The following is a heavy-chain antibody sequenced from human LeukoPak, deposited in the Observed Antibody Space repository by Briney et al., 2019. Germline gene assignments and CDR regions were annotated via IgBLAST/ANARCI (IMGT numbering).Heavy chain of an antibody. V-gene: IGHV1-8*01. CDR1: GYTFTSYD. J-gene: IGHJ4*02. Sequence: ASVKVSCKASGYTFTSYDISWVRQATGQGLEWMGWMNPNSGNTGYAQKFQGRVTMTRNTSISTAYMELSSLRSEDTAVYYCARGRKPIAVAGYYFDYWGQGTLVTVSS. D-gene: IGHD6-19*01. CDR2: MNPNSGNT. CDR3: ARGRKPIAVAGYYFDY.